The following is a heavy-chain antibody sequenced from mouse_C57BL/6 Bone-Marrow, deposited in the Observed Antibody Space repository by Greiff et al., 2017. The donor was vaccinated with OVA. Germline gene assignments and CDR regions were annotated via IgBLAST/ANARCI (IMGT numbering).Heavy chain of an antibody. J-gene: IGHJ2*01. CDR2: IYPGSGCT. V-gene: IGHV1-55*01. CDR3: ARGECRGVGEGY. Sequence: QVQLQQPGAELVKPGASVKMSCKASGYTFTSYWITWVKQRPGQGLEWIGDIYPGSGCTNYNEKFKSKATLTVDTSSSTAYMQLSSLTSEDSAVYYCARGECRGVGEGYWGQGTTLTVSS. D-gene: IGHD6-1*01. CDR1: GYTFTSYW.